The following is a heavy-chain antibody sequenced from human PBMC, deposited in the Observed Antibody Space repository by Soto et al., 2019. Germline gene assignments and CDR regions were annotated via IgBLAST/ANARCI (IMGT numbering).Heavy chain of an antibody. CDR2: ISSSSSTI. Sequence: GGSLRLSCAASGFTFSSYSMNWVRQAPGKGLEWVSYISSSSSTIYYADSVKGRFTISRDNAKNSLYLQMNSLRAEDTAVYYCARVRGESSSYYYYMDVWGKGTTVTVSS. CDR1: GFTFSSYS. D-gene: IGHD6-6*01. V-gene: IGHV3-48*01. J-gene: IGHJ6*03. CDR3: ARVRGESSSYYYYMDV.